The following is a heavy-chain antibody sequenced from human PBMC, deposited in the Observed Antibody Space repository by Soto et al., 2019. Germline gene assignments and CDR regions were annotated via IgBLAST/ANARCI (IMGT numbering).Heavy chain of an antibody. Sequence: EVQLLESGGGLVQPGESLRLSCAASGFTFSSYAMSWVRQAPGKGLEWVSVISGSDDSTYYADSVKGRFTISRDNSKNTRYLPMTSLRAEDTAVYYCAKRSSSSTFDYWGQGTLVTVSS. CDR3: AKRSSSSTFDY. CDR2: ISGSDDST. CDR1: GFTFSSYA. V-gene: IGHV3-23*01. J-gene: IGHJ4*02. D-gene: IGHD6-6*01.